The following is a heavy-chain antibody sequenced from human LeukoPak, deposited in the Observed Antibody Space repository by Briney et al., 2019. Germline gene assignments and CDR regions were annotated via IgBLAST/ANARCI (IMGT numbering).Heavy chain of an antibody. CDR3: ARELGVEDTAMVTDY. CDR1: GGSISSYY. CDR2: IYYSGST. V-gene: IGHV4-59*01. J-gene: IGHJ4*02. Sequence: SETLFLTCTVSGGSISSYYWSWIRQPPGKGLEWIGYIYYSGSTNYNPSLKSRVTISVDTSKNQFSLKLSSVTAADTAVYYCARELGVEDTAMVTDYWGQGTLVTVSS. D-gene: IGHD5-18*01.